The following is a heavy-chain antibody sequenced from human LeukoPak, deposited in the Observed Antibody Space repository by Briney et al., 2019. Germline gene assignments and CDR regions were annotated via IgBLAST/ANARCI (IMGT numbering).Heavy chain of an antibody. D-gene: IGHD3-22*01. J-gene: IGHJ4*02. Sequence: PSETLSLTCTVSGGSISSSSYYWGWIRQPPGKGLEWIGSIYYSGSTYYNPSLKSRVAISVDTSKNQFSLKLSSVTAADTVVYYCARHDFLGEYYYDSSGYPPFDYWGQGTLVTVSS. CDR3: ARHDFLGEYYYDSSGYPPFDY. V-gene: IGHV4-39*01. CDR1: GGSISSSSYY. CDR2: IYYSGST.